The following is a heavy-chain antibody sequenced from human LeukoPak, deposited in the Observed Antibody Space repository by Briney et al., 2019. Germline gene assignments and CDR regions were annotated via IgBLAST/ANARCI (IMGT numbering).Heavy chain of an antibody. CDR2: ISWDSGRM. J-gene: IGHJ4*02. CDR3: ARYGGPTTPFDY. Sequence: PGGSLRLSCAAFGFTFDDFAMHWVRQPPGKGLEWVSSISWDSGRMAYADSVKGRFTISRDNAKNSLYLQMNSLRAEDTAVYYCARYGGPTTPFDYWGQGTLVTVSS. CDR1: GFTFDDFA. V-gene: IGHV3-9*01. D-gene: IGHD3-16*01.